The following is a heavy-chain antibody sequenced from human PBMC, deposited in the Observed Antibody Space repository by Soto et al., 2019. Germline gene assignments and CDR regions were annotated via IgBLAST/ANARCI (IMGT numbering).Heavy chain of an antibody. J-gene: IGHJ4*02. CDR2: ISAYNGNT. Sequence: ASVKVSCKASGGTFSSYAISWVRQAPGQGLEWMGWISAYNGNTNYAQKLQGRVTMTTDTSTSTAYMELRSLRSDDTAVYYCARVSYDFWSGTPPYYFDYWGQGTLVTVSS. V-gene: IGHV1-18*01. CDR3: ARVSYDFWSGTPPYYFDY. D-gene: IGHD3-3*01. CDR1: GGTFSSYA.